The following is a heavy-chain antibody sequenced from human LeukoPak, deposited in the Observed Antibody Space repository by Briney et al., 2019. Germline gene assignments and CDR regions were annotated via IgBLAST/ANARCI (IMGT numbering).Heavy chain of an antibody. V-gene: IGHV4-4*07. CDR1: GASINSDY. D-gene: IGHD3-10*01. CDR2: IFTSGST. CDR3: VRGWAPRGEKSSFAS. Sequence: SETLSLTCTVSGASINSDYWTWVRQVAGKGLEWIGRIFTSGSTNYNPYLRSRIAMSVDTSKNQFSLDLSSVTAADTGVYYCVRGWAPRGEKSSFASWGQGTLVTVSS. J-gene: IGHJ4*02.